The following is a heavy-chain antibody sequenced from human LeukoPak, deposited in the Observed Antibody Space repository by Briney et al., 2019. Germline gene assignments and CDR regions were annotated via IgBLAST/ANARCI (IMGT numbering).Heavy chain of an antibody. CDR3: ARGDFGDYFLDY. CDR2: ISYDGSNK. D-gene: IGHD4-17*01. CDR1: GFTFSSYA. V-gene: IGHV3-30-3*01. J-gene: IGHJ4*02. Sequence: GGSLRLSCAASGFTFSSYAMHWVRQAPGKGLEWVAVISYDGSNKYYADSVKGRFTISRDNSKNTLYLQMNSLRAEDTAVYYCARGDFGDYFLDYWGQGTLVTVSS.